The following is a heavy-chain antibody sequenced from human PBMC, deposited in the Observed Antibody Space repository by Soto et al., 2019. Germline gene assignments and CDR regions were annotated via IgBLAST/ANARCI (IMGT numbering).Heavy chain of an antibody. CDR2: ISAYNGNT. CDR3: AGVRNLRQSSGIAAAGTGYFQH. Sequence: QVQLVQSGAEVKKPGASVKVSCKASGYTFTSYGISWVRQAPGQGLEWMGWISAYNGNTNYAQKLQGRVTMTTDTSTSTAYMELRSLRSDDTAVYYCAGVRNLRQSSGIAAAGTGYFQHWGQGTLVTVSS. CDR1: GYTFTSYG. V-gene: IGHV1-18*01. D-gene: IGHD6-13*01. J-gene: IGHJ1*01.